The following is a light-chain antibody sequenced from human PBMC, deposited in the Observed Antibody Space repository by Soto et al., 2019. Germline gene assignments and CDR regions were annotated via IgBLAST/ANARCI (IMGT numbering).Light chain of an antibody. CDR2: DVS. CDR1: SSDVGGYNY. Sequence: QSALTQPGSVSGSPGQTITISGTGTSSDVGGYNYVSWYQHHPGKAPKLMIYDVSYRPSGVSNRFSGSKSGNTASLTISGLQPEDEADYSCSSYTTSNTRQIVFGTGTKVTVL. J-gene: IGLJ1*01. V-gene: IGLV2-14*03. CDR3: SSYTTSNTRQIV.